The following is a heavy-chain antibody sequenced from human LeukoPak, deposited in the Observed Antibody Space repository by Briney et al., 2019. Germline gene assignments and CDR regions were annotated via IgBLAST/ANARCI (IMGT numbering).Heavy chain of an antibody. CDR1: GGSFSGYY. D-gene: IGHD3-3*01. CDR2: INHSGST. J-gene: IGHJ4*02. CDR3: ARGVRPDYDFWSGYPYSYYFDY. Sequence: SETLSLTCAVYGGSFSGYYWSWIHQPPGKGLEWIGEINHSGSTNYNPSLKSRVTISVDTSKNQFSLKLSSVTAADTAVYYCARGVRPDYDFWSGYPYSYYFDYWGQGTLVTVSS. V-gene: IGHV4-34*01.